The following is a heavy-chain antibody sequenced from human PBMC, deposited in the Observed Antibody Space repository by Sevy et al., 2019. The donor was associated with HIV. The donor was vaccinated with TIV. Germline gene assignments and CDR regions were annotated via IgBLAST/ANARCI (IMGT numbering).Heavy chain of an antibody. CDR1: GFTFSSYS. J-gene: IGHJ6*02. Sequence: GSLRLSCAASGFTFSSYSMNWVRRAPGKGLEWVGFIRSKIYSGTTEYAASVKGRFIISRDEFKGITYLQMNSLKTEDTAVYYCTRVRSTISPYYYYDMDVWGQGTTVTVSS. CDR3: TRVRSTISPYYYYDMDV. CDR2: IRSKIYSGTT. D-gene: IGHD3-3*01. V-gene: IGHV3-49*04.